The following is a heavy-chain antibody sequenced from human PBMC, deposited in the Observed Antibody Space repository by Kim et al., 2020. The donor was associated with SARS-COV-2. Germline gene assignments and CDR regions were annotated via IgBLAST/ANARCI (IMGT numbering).Heavy chain of an antibody. CDR2: VYYSGST. CDR1: GGSISSGSYY. J-gene: IGHJ6*02. V-gene: IGHV4-39*01. CDR3: ARHVVRDCSNGVCFMHYYGMDV. D-gene: IGHD2-8*01. Sequence: SETLSLTCTVSGGSISSGSYYWSWIRQPAGKGLEWIGHVYYSGSTYYNPSLRSRVTIFVDTSKNQFSLRLMSVTAADTAMYYCARHVVRDCSNGVCFMHYYGMDVWGQGTTVTVSS.